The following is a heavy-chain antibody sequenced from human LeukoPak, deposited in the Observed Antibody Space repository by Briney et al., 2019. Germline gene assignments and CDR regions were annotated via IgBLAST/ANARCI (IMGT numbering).Heavy chain of an antibody. CDR2: ISSSGSTI. Sequence: GGSLRLSCAASGFTFSSYAMSWVRQAPGKGLEWVSYISSSGSTIYYADSVKGRFTISRDDAKNSLYLEMNSLRAEDTAVYYCARDLFSGSYQEDFWGQGALVTVSS. D-gene: IGHD1-26*01. CDR1: GFTFSSYA. J-gene: IGHJ4*02. V-gene: IGHV3-48*04. CDR3: ARDLFSGSYQEDF.